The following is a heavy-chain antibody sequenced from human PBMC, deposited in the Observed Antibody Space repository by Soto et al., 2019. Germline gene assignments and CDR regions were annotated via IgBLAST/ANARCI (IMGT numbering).Heavy chain of an antibody. V-gene: IGHV1-69*06. J-gene: IGHJ6*02. CDR2: IIPIFGTA. CDR3: ARDLTGRFLEWSMDV. D-gene: IGHD3-3*01. CDR1: GGTFSSYA. Sequence: ASVKVSCKASGGTFSSYAISWARQAPGQGLEWMGGIIPIFGTANYAQKFQGRVTITADKSTSTAYMELSSLRSEDTAVYYCARDLTGRFLEWSMDVWGQGTTVTVSS.